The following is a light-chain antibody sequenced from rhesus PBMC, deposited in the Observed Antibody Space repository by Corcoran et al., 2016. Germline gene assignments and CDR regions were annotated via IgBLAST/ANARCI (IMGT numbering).Light chain of an antibody. CDR2: EAS. CDR3: QHYYSTPLT. J-gene: IGKJ4*01. V-gene: IGKV1-25*01. CDR1: QGITND. Sequence: DIQMTQSPSSLSASVGDRVTITCRASQGITNDLAWYQQQPGETPKLLIYEASSLQSGIPSRFSGSGSWTDFTLTISSLQPEDFATYYCQHYYSTPLTFGGGTKVEIK.